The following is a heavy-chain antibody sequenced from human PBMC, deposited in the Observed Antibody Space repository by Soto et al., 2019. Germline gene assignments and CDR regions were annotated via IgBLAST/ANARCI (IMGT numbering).Heavy chain of an antibody. CDR1: GFTFSSYA. J-gene: IGHJ6*02. Sequence: PGGSLRLSCAASGFTFSSYAMHWVRQAPGKGLEWVAVISYDGSNKYYADSVKGRFTISRDNSKNTLYLQMNSLRAEDTAVYYCARDGKAARPQRNYYYYGMDVWGQGTTVTVSS. V-gene: IGHV3-30-3*01. CDR3: ARDGKAARPQRNYYYYGMDV. CDR2: ISYDGSNK. D-gene: IGHD6-6*01.